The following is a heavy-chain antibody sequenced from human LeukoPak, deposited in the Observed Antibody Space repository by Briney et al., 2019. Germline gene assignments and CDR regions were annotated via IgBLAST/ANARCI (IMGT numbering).Heavy chain of an antibody. Sequence: SETLSLTCTVSGGSISTYYWSWIRQPPGKGLEWIGYIYYSGSTNYNPSLKSRVTISVDTSKNQFSLKLSSVTAADTAVYYCARAPAMVRGPDAFDIWGQGTMVTVSS. D-gene: IGHD3-10*01. J-gene: IGHJ3*02. CDR1: GGSISTYY. CDR3: ARAPAMVRGPDAFDI. CDR2: IYYSGST. V-gene: IGHV4-59*08.